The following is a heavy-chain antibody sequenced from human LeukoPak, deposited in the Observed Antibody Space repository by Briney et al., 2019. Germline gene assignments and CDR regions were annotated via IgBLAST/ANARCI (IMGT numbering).Heavy chain of an antibody. J-gene: IGHJ6*03. CDR1: GFTFSDYY. CDR3: ARQGLYYYYMDV. Sequence: PGGSLRLSCAASGFTFSDYYMSWIRQAPGRGLEWISYISSSSGGTIYYTDSVKGRFTISRDNAKNSLYLQMNSLRAEDTAVYYCARQGLYYYYMDVWGKGTTVTISS. V-gene: IGHV3-11*04. CDR2: ISSSSGGTI.